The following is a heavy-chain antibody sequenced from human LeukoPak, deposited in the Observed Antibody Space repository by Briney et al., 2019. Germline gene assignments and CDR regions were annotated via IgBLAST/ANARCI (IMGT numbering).Heavy chain of an antibody. CDR3: ARGELTRGYFDY. Sequence: SETLSLTCTVSGGSISSYYWSWIRQPPGEGLEWIGYIYYSGSTNYNPSLKSRVTISVDTSKNQFSLKLSSVTAADTAVYYCARGELTRGYFDYWGQGTLVTVSS. V-gene: IGHV4-59*01. J-gene: IGHJ4*02. CDR1: GGSISSYY. D-gene: IGHD1-26*01. CDR2: IYYSGST.